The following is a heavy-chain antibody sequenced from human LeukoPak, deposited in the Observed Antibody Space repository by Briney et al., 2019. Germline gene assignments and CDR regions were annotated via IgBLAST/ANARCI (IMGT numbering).Heavy chain of an antibody. D-gene: IGHD6-19*01. V-gene: IGHV3-9*01. J-gene: IGHJ4*02. CDR3: AKDVNSSGRRSYFDS. Sequence: TGGSLRLSCVASGFTFDDSAMHWVRQVTGKGLECGSGISWNSGTLDYADSVKGRFTISRDNAKNSLYLQMNSLRTEDTAFYYCAKDVNSSGRRSYFDSWGQGILVTVSS. CDR1: GFTFDDSA. CDR2: ISWNSGTL.